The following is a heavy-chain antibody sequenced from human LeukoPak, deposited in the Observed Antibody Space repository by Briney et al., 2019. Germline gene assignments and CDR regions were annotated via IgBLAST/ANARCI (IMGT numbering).Heavy chain of an antibody. CDR1: GFTFSSYA. Sequence: GGSLRLSCAASGFTFSSYAMHWVRQAPGKGLEWVAVISYDGSNKYYADSVKGRFTISRDNSKNTLYPQMNSLRAEDTAVYYCARDYYIGGFDYWGQGTLVTVSS. J-gene: IGHJ4*02. V-gene: IGHV3-30-3*01. CDR2: ISYDGSNK. D-gene: IGHD3-10*01. CDR3: ARDYYIGGFDY.